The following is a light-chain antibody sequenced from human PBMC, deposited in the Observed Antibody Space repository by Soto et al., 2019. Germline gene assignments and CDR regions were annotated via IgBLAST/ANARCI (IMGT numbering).Light chain of an antibody. CDR2: KAS. CDR1: QSISSW. CDR3: QQHNSYST. Sequence: DIQMTQSPSTLSASVGDRVTITCRASQSISSWLTWYQQKPGRAPKVLIYKASSLQSGVPSRFSGSGSGTEFTLTISSLQPDDFATYYCQQHNSYSTFGQGTKVDIK. J-gene: IGKJ1*01. V-gene: IGKV1-5*03.